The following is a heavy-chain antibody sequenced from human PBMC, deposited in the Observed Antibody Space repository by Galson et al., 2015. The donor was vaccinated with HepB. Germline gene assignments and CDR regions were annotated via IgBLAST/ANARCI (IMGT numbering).Heavy chain of an antibody. Sequence: SVKVSCKASGYTFTSYAMNWVRQAPGQGLEWMGWINTNTGNSTYAQGFTGRFVFSLDTSVSTAYLQISSLKAEDTAVYYCASRGYAYYYYGMDVWGQGTTVTVSS. D-gene: IGHD6-25*01. J-gene: IGHJ6*02. CDR3: ASRGYAYYYYGMDV. CDR1: GYTFTSYA. V-gene: IGHV7-4-1*02. CDR2: INTNTGNS.